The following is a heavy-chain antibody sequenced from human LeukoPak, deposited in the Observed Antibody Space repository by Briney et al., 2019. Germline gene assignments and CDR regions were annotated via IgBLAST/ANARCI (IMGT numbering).Heavy chain of an antibody. D-gene: IGHD3-22*01. CDR1: GFTFSRYE. CDR3: ARDTHYYDSSGYYFAWPFDY. V-gene: IGHV3-48*03. J-gene: IGHJ4*02. CDR2: ISSSGSTI. Sequence: GGSLRLSCAASGFTFSRYEMNWVRQAPGKGLEWVSYISSSGSTIYYADSVKGRFTISKDNAKNSLYLQMNSLRDEDTAVYYCARDTHYYDSSGYYFAWPFDYWGQGTLVTVSS.